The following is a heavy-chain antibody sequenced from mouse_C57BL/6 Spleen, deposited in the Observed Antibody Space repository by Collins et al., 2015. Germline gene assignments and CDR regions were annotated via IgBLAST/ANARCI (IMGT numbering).Heavy chain of an antibody. CDR2: INYDGSST. Sequence: EVKLVESEGGLVQPGSSMKLSCTASGFTFSDYYMAWVRQGPEKGLEWVVNINYDGSSTYYLDSLKSRFIVSRDNEKNILYLQMSSLKSEDTATYFCARRDYDGYFDVWGTGTTVTVSS. V-gene: IGHV5-16*01. J-gene: IGHJ1*03. D-gene: IGHD2-4*01. CDR1: GFTFSDYY. CDR3: ARRDYDGYFDV.